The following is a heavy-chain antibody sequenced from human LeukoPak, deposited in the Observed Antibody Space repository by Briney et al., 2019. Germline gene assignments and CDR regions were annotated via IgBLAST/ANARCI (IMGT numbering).Heavy chain of an antibody. CDR2: ISDRGGST. CDR3: AKDPGTLDY. D-gene: IGHD1-26*01. V-gene: IGHV3-23*01. Sequence: PGGSLRLSCAASGFTFSSYAMSWVRQAPGKGLEWVSAISDRGGSTYFADSVKGRFTISRDNSKNTLYLQMSSLRAEDTAVYSCAKDPGTLDYWGRGTLVTVSS. J-gene: IGHJ4*02. CDR1: GFTFSSYA.